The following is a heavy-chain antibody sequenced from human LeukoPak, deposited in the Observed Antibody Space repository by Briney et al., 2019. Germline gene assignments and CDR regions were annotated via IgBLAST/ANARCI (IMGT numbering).Heavy chain of an antibody. V-gene: IGHV4-61*02. CDR3: ARRYCSSTSCYGAFDY. CDR1: GGSISSGSYY. Sequence: SETLSLTCTVSGGSISSGSYYWSWIRQPAGKGLEWIGRIYTSGSTNYNPSLKSRVTISVDTSKDQFSLKLSSVTAADTAVYDCARRYCSSTSCYGAFDYWGQGTLVTVSS. CDR2: IYTSGST. J-gene: IGHJ4*02. D-gene: IGHD2-2*01.